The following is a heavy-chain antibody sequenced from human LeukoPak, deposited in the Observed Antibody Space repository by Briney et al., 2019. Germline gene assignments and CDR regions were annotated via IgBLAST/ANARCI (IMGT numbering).Heavy chain of an antibody. CDR1: GFTFSSYS. Sequence: GGSLRLSCAASGFTFSSYSMNWVRQAPGKGLEWVSSISSSSSYIYYADSVKGRFTISRDNAKNSLYLQMNSLRAEDTAVYYCAKRGHSGSYYAAFDMWGQGTMVTVSS. V-gene: IGHV3-21*01. CDR3: AKRGHSGSYYAAFDM. J-gene: IGHJ3*02. CDR2: ISSSSSYI. D-gene: IGHD1-26*01.